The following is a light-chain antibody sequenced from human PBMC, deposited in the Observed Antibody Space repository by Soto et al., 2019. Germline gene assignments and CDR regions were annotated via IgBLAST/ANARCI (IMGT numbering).Light chain of an antibody. CDR2: DAS. J-gene: IGKJ3*01. CDR3: QQYYSFSPST. Sequence: DIQMTQSPSTLSASVGDRVTITCRASQSISSWLAWYQQKPGKAPKLLIYDASSLESGVPSRFSGSGSGTEFTLTISSLQPDDFATYYCQQYYSFSPSTFGPGTKVDIK. CDR1: QSISSW. V-gene: IGKV1-5*01.